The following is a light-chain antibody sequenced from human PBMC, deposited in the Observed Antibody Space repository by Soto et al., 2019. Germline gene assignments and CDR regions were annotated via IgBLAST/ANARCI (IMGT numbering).Light chain of an antibody. CDR2: SNN. V-gene: IGLV1-44*01. CDR1: TSNIETNT. J-gene: IGLJ1*01. CDR3: AAWDDSLTGPHYV. Sequence: QSVLTQPPSASGTPGQRVTISCSGSTSNIETNTVSWFQQLPRTAPKLLIYSNNQRPSGVPDRFSGSKSGTSASLAISGLQSEDEADYYCAAWDDSLTGPHYVFGTGTKVTVL.